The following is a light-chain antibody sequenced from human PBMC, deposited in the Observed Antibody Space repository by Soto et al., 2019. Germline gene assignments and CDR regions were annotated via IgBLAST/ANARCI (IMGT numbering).Light chain of an antibody. CDR1: SSDVGRYDY. V-gene: IGLV2-14*01. J-gene: IGLJ3*02. CDR2: EVT. CDR3: SSYRSGSTLM. Sequence: QSVLTQPASVSGSPGQSITISCTGTSSDVGRYDYVSWYQQYPGKAPKLIIYEVTHRPSGVSHRFSGSKSGNTASLTISGLQAQDEADYFCSSYRSGSTLMFGGGTKVTVL.